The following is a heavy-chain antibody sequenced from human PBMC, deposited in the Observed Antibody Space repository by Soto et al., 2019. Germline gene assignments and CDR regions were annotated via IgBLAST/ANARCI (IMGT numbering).Heavy chain of an antibody. CDR3: AKDVGFGELMDRYYGMDV. D-gene: IGHD3-10*01. V-gene: IGHV3-23*01. J-gene: IGHJ6*02. CDR2: ISGSGGST. CDR1: GFTFSSYA. Sequence: GGSLRLSCAASGFTFSSYAMSWVRQAPGKGLEWVSAISGSGGSTYYADSVKGRFTISRDNSKNTLYLQMNSLRAEDTAVYYCAKDVGFGELMDRYYGMDVWGQGTTVTVSS.